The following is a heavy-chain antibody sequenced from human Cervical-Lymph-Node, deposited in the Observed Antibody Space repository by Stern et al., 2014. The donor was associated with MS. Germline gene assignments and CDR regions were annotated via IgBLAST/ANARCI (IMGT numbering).Heavy chain of an antibody. J-gene: IGHJ5*02. Sequence: EVQLLGSGGGLVTPGGSLRLSCAASGFTFSDYSMHWVRQAPGKGLEWVSFITKSGASMYYGDSVKGRFTISRDNAKNTLYLQMDSLSAEDTATYFCASTLHGGLYNWFDPWGQGTLVTVSS. CDR2: ITKSGASM. V-gene: IGHV3-21*01. D-gene: IGHD2-2*01. CDR3: ASTLHGGLYNWFDP. CDR1: GFTFSDYS.